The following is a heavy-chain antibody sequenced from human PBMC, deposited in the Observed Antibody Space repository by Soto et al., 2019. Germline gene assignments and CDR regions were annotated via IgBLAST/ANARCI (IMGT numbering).Heavy chain of an antibody. CDR2: TYYRSKWYN. CDR3: AREGYCISTSCYEGGDDAFDI. CDR1: GDSVSSNSAA. D-gene: IGHD2-2*01. Sequence: SQTLSLTCAISGDSVSSNSAAWNWIRQSPSRGLEWLGRTYYRSKWYNDYAVSVKSRITINPDTSKNQFSLQLNSVTPEDTAVYYCAREGYCISTSCYEGGDDAFDIWGPGTMVTVSS. J-gene: IGHJ3*02. V-gene: IGHV6-1*01.